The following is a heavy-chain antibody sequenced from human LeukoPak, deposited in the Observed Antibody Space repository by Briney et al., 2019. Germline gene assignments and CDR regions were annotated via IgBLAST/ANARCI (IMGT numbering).Heavy chain of an antibody. CDR1: GFTFSSYA. CDR3: ARDDGSGLMDV. J-gene: IGHJ6*02. CDR2: ISSNGGST. D-gene: IGHD3-10*01. Sequence: GGSLRLSCAASGFTFSSYAMHWVRQAPGKGLEYVSAISSNGGSTYYANSVKGRFTISRDNSENTLYLQMGSLRAEDMAVYYCARDDGSGLMDVWGQGTTVTVSS. V-gene: IGHV3-64*01.